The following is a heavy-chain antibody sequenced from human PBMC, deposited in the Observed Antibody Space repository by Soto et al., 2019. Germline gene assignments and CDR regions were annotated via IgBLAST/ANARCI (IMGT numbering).Heavy chain of an antibody. CDR2: IGNRGTGI. CDR1: GFTFGDYY. J-gene: IGHJ5*02. Sequence: QVQLVESGGGLVKPGGSLRLSCAASGFTFGDYYMTWIRQAPGKGLEWVSFIGNRGTGIYYADSVKGRFTIFRDNAKNSLYLQMNSLIAEDTAMYYCARDLRAVGMASRFDPWGQGTLVTVSS. V-gene: IGHV3-11*01. CDR3: ARDLRAVGMASRFDP. D-gene: IGHD6-13*01.